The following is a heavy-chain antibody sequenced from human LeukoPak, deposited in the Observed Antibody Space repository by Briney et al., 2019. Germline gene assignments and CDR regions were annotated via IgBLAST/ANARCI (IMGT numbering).Heavy chain of an antibody. V-gene: IGHV1-24*01. CDR1: GYTLTELS. CDR3: ARDILGATTYDAFDI. CDR2: FDPEDGET. Sequence: ASVKVSCKVSGYTLTELSMHWVRQAPGKGLEWMGGFDPEDGETIYAQKFQGRVTMTEDTSTDTAYMELSSLRSEDTAVYYCARDILGATTYDAFDIWGQGTMVTVSS. J-gene: IGHJ3*02. D-gene: IGHD1-26*01.